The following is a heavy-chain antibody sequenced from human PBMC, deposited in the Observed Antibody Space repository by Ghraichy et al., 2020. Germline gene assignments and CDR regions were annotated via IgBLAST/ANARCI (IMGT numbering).Heavy chain of an antibody. CDR3: ARHRPYDFWSGSKGYFDK. CDR1: GDSVSSRNFY. V-gene: IGHV4-39*01. CDR2: LYYSGTS. Sequence: SETLSLTCTVSGDSVSSRNFYWGWIRQAPGKDLEHIGMLYYSGTSYYNPSLESRVSFSVDTSKDQFSLNLRSVTAADTAVYYCARHRPYDFWSGSKGYFDKWGQGILVVVAS. J-gene: IGHJ4*02. D-gene: IGHD3-3*01.